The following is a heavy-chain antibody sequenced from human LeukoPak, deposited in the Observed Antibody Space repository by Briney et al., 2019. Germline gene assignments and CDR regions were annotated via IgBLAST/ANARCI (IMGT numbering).Heavy chain of an antibody. CDR3: AKAEWVFGVVSRLGYFDL. V-gene: IGHV3-23*01. CDR1: GFTFSSYA. D-gene: IGHD3-3*01. CDR2: ISGSGGSA. J-gene: IGHJ2*01. Sequence: PGGSLRPSCAASGFTFSSYAMNWVRQAPGKGLEWVSDISGSGGSAYYADSVKGRFTISRDNSKNTLYLQMNSLRAEDTAVYYCAKAEWVFGVVSRLGYFDLWGRGSLVTVSS.